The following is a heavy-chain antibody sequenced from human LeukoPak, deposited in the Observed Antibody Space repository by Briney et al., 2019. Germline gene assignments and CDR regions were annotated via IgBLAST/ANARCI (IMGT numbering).Heavy chain of an antibody. V-gene: IGHV1-2*02. D-gene: IGHD2-15*01. Sequence: ASVKVSCKASGYIFTAYYIHWLRQAPGQGLEWMGWINPNTGVTSFALNFQGRVTLTRDTSISTVYMELSRLRSDDTAVYYCARDLSGGALGAFDIWGQGTMVTVSS. CDR2: INPNTGVT. CDR3: ARDLSGGALGAFDI. CDR1: GYIFTAYY. J-gene: IGHJ3*02.